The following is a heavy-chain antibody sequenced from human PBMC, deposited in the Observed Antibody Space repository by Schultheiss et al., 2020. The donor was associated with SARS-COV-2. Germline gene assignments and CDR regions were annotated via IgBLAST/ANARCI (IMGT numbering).Heavy chain of an antibody. CDR2: IGTDGGGT. V-gene: IGHV3-74*01. CDR3: VRDAGWRFDP. Sequence: GESLKISCVASGFSISNYWMHWVRQAPGKGLVWVSRIGTDGGGTNYADSVKGRFTMSRDNVKKMVFLQMNSLRAEDTPVYYCVRDAGWRFDPWGQGTLVTVSS. CDR1: GFSISNYW. J-gene: IGHJ5*02. D-gene: IGHD2-15*01.